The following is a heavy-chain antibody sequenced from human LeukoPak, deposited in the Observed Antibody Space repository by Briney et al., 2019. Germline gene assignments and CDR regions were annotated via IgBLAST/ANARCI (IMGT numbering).Heavy chain of an antibody. Sequence: GESLKISCKGPGYSFTNYWIGWVRQMPGKGLEWMGIIYPGDSDTRYSPSFQGQVTISADKSISTAYLQWSSLKASDTAMYYCARTFGSSSWYIAFEIWGQGTMVTVSS. CDR2: IYPGDSDT. J-gene: IGHJ3*02. D-gene: IGHD6-13*01. CDR3: ARTFGSSSWYIAFEI. V-gene: IGHV5-51*01. CDR1: GYSFTNYW.